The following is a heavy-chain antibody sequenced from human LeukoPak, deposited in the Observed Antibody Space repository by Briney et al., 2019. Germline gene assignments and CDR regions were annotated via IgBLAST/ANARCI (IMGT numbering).Heavy chain of an antibody. CDR3: ARRSGLLWFGELLGRGYFDY. V-gene: IGHV4-34*01. CDR1: GGSFSGYY. J-gene: IGHJ4*02. Sequence: SETLSPTCAVYGGSFSGYYWSWIRPPPGKGLGWSGEINHNGSTNYNPSLKSRVTISVDTSKNQFSLKLSSVTAADTAVYYCARRSGLLWFGELLGRGYFDYWGQGTLVTVSS. D-gene: IGHD3-10*01. CDR2: INHNGST.